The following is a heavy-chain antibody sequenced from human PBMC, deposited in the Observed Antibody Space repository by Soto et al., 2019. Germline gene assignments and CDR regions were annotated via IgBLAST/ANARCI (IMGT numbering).Heavy chain of an antibody. CDR2: IYHSGST. D-gene: IGHD3-22*01. CDR1: GGSISSGGYS. Sequence: PSETLSLTCAVSGGSISSGGYSWSWIRQPPGKGLEWIGYIYHSGSTYYNPSLKSRVTISVDRSKNQFSLKLSSVTAADTAVYYCARGVSYYDSSGYYYSDYYGMDVWGQGTTVT. CDR3: ARGVSYYDSSGYYYSDYYGMDV. V-gene: IGHV4-30-2*01. J-gene: IGHJ6*02.